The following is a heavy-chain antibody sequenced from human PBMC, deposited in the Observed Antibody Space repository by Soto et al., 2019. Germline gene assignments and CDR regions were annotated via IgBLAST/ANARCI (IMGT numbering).Heavy chain of an antibody. Sequence: GGSLRLSCAASGFTFSSYAMSWVRQAPGKGLEWVSAISGSGGSTYYADSVKGRFTISRDNSKNTLYLQMNSLRAGDTAVYYCAKDPLSGYEAIDYWGQGTLVTVSS. V-gene: IGHV3-23*01. CDR1: GFTFSSYA. CDR2: ISGSGGST. CDR3: AKDPLSGYEAIDY. D-gene: IGHD5-12*01. J-gene: IGHJ4*02.